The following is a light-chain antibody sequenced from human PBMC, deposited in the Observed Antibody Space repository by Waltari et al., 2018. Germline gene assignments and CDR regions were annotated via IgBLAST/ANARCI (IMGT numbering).Light chain of an antibody. CDR2: EDT. CDR3: YSSDTTGLRV. Sequence: SYELTQPPSVSVSPGQTARITCSGHELPRKYAYWFQQKSGQAPRLVISEDTKRPSEIPERFSGSSSGTVATLTITGAQVDDEADYYCYSSDTTGLRVFGSGTTVVVL. V-gene: IGLV3-10*01. CDR1: ELPRKY. J-gene: IGLJ1*01.